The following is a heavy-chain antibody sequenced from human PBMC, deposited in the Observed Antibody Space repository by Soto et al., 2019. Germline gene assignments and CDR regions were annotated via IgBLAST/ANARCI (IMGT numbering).Heavy chain of an antibody. CDR3: ASGPRGSGSYGCDY. CDR2: IIPIFGTA. CDR1: GGTFSSYA. D-gene: IGHD3-10*01. V-gene: IGHV1-69*01. Sequence: QVQLVQSGAEVKKPGSSVKVSCKACGGTFSSYAISWVRQAPGQGLEWMGGIIPIFGTANYAQKFQGRVTITADESTSTAYMELSSLRSEDTAVYYCASGPRGSGSYGCDYWGQGTLVTVSS. J-gene: IGHJ4*02.